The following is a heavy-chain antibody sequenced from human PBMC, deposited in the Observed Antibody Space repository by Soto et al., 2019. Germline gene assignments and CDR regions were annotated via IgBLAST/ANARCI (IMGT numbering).Heavy chain of an antibody. CDR3: ARDNYYDIPSGEHYGMDV. V-gene: IGHV1-69*01. CDR1: GGTFSSYA. D-gene: IGHD3-22*01. Sequence: QVQLVQSGAEVKKPGSSVKVSCKASGGTFSSYAISWVRQAPGQGLEWMGGIIPIFGTANYAQKFQGRVTITADESTSTAYMELRSLRSEDTAVYYCARDNYYDIPSGEHYGMDVWGQVTTVTVSS. J-gene: IGHJ6*02. CDR2: IIPIFGTA.